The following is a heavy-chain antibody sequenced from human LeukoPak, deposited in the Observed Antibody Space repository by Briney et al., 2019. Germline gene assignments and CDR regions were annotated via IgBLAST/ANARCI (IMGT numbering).Heavy chain of an antibody. Sequence: SETLSLNSTVSGGSISSTSYYLGWVRQPPGKGLEWVGGIYYSGSTYYNPSLKSRVTISVDTSKNQFSLKLSSVTAADTAVYYCARLLHYYGSGSYYDYWGQGTLVTVSS. D-gene: IGHD3-10*01. CDR1: GGSISSTSYY. V-gene: IGHV4-39*01. CDR2: IYYSGST. CDR3: ARLLHYYGSGSYYDY. J-gene: IGHJ4*02.